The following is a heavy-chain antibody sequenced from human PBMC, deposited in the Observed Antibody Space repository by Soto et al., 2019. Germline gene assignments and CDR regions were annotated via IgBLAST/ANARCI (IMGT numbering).Heavy chain of an antibody. D-gene: IGHD6-13*01. CDR3: ARAGGGIAPAGTFDY. J-gene: IGHJ4*02. Sequence: QVQLVQSGAEVKKPGSSVKVSCKAYGGTFSSYAISWVRQAPGQGLVWMGGSIPILGTANYAQKLQGRVTITADKSTSTAYMEVSSLRSEHAAVYYWARAGGGIAPAGTFDYGGQGTLVSVSS. CDR1: GGTFSSYA. CDR2: SIPILGTA. V-gene: IGHV1-69*06.